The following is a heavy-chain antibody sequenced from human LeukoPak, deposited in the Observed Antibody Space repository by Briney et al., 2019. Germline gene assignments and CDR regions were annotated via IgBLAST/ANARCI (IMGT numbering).Heavy chain of an antibody. CDR3: AKYKGAALYYHYGMDV. CDR1: GFTFSNYA. Sequence: PGGSLRLSCAASGFTFSNYAMTWVRQAPGKGLEWVSAISGSGGSTYYADSVKGRFTISRDNSKNTLYLQMNSLRAEDTAVYYCAKYKGAALYYHYGMDVWGQGTTVIVSS. CDR2: ISGSGGST. V-gene: IGHV3-23*01. D-gene: IGHD6-13*01. J-gene: IGHJ6*02.